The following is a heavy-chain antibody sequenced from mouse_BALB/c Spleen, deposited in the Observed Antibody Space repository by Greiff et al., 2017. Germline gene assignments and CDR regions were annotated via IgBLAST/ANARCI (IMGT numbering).Heavy chain of an antibody. CDR1: GYTFTSYV. V-gene: IGHV1-14*01. Sequence: QLQESGPGLVKPGASVKMSCTASGYTFTSYVMNWVRQKPGQGLEWIGYISPYNDGTKYNEKFKGKATLTSDKSSITSYMELSSLTSEDSAVYYWARGAIYDGYYTSFDYWGQGTTLTVSS. D-gene: IGHD2-3*01. J-gene: IGHJ2*01. CDR2: ISPYNDGT. CDR3: ARGAIYDGYYTSFDY.